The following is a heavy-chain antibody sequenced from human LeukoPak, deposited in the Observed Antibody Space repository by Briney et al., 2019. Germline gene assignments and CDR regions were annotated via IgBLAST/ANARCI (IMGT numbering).Heavy chain of an antibody. D-gene: IGHD6-13*01. J-gene: IGHJ6*03. V-gene: IGHV4-34*01. Sequence: PSETLSLTCAVYGGSFSGYYWSWIRQPPGKGLEWIGEINHSGSTNYNPSLKSRVTISVDTSKNQFSLKLSSVTAADTAVYYCARGPGYGYMDVWGKETTVTVSS. CDR3: ARGPGYGYMDV. CDR1: GGSFSGYY. CDR2: INHSGST.